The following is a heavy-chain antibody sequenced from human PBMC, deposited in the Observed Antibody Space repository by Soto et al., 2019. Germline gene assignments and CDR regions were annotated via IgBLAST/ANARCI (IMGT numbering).Heavy chain of an antibody. CDR2: IWYDGSNK. J-gene: IGHJ4*02. CDR3: ARDWGKYYESGGYPGY. V-gene: IGHV3-33*01. Sequence: HPGGSLRLSCATSGFTFSSYGMHWVRQAPGKGLEWVSVIWYDGSNKYYADSVKGRFTISRDNPKNTLFLQMNSLRAEDTAVYYCARDWGKYYESGGYPGYWGQGTLVTVSS. CDR1: GFTFSSYG. D-gene: IGHD3-22*01.